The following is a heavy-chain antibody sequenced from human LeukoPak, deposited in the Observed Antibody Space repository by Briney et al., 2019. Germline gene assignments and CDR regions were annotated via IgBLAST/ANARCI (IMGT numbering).Heavy chain of an antibody. CDR2: IYSGGST. CDR3: ARVGAAAEDY. V-gene: IGHV3-53*04. D-gene: IGHD6-13*01. Sequence: GGSLRLSCAASGFTVSSNYMSWVRQAPGKGLEWVSVIYSGGSTYYADSVKGRFTISRHNSKNTLYLQTNSLRAEDTAVYYCARVGAAAEDYWGQGTLVTVSS. J-gene: IGHJ4*02. CDR1: GFTVSSNY.